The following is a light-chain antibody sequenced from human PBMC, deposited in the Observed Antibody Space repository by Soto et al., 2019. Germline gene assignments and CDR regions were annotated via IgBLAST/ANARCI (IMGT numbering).Light chain of an antibody. CDR3: MQTVQFPWT. CDR1: QSLLYSDGKTY. CDR2: GVS. Sequence: DIVMTQTPLSLSVTPGQPASIARKSSQSLLYSDGKTYLYWYLQKPGQPPQLLIYGVSNRFSGVPDRFSGSGSGTDFTLRISRVEAEDVGVFYCMQTVQFPWTFGQGTKVEVK. V-gene: IGKV2D-29*01. J-gene: IGKJ1*01.